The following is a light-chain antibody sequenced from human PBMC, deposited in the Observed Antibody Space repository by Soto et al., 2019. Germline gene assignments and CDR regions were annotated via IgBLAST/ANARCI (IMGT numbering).Light chain of an antibody. CDR1: QSVSSSY. CDR3: QQYVSSPLT. V-gene: IGKV3-20*01. Sequence: EIVLTQSPGTLSLSPGERATLSCRASQSVSSSYLAWYQQKPGQAPRLLIYGASSRATGMPDRFSGSGSGTDFTLTISRLEPEDFAVYYCQQYVSSPLTFGGGTKVEIK. J-gene: IGKJ4*01. CDR2: GAS.